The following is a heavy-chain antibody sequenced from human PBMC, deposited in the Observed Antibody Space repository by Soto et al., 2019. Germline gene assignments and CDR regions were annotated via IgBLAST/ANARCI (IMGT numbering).Heavy chain of an antibody. D-gene: IGHD6-19*01. CDR2: IWYDGSNK. V-gene: IGHV3-33*01. Sequence: PGGSLRLSCAASGFTFSSYGMHWVRQAPGKGLEWVAVIWYDGSNKYYADSVKGRFTISRDNSKNTLYLQMNSLRAEDTAVYYCARTIAVAGPFDCWGQGTLVTVYS. CDR3: ARTIAVAGPFDC. CDR1: GFTFSSYG. J-gene: IGHJ4*02.